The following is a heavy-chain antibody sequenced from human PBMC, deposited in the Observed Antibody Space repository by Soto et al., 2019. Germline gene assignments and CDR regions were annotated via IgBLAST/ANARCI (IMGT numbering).Heavy chain of an antibody. J-gene: IGHJ6*02. V-gene: IGHV3-53*01. CDR2: IYSDVYSAGTT. CDR3: ARELVEVINSNADYYGLDV. CDR1: GFTVSNNY. D-gene: IGHD2-8*02. Sequence: EVQLVESGGGLIQPGGSLRLSCEASGFTVSNNYMTWVRQVPGKGLEWVSLIYSDVYSAGTTYYADSVKGRFTIFRDNSKNMLYLQMDSLRAEDTAVYFCARELVEVINSNADYYGLDVWGQGTTVTVSS.